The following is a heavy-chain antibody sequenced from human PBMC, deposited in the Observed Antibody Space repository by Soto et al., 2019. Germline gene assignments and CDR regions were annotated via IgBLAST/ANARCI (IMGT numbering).Heavy chain of an antibody. CDR1: GGSVSSGSYY. V-gene: IGHV4-61*01. Sequence: QVQLQESGPGLVKPSETLSLTCTVSGGSVSSGSYYWSWIRQPPGKGLEWIGYIYYSGSTNYNPPLKSRVPISVDTSKNQFSLRLSSVTAADTAVYYCARVHGGIAGATWGYYYGMDVWGQGTTVTVSS. CDR2: IYYSGST. CDR3: ARVHGGIAGATWGYYYGMDV. J-gene: IGHJ6*02. D-gene: IGHD1-26*01.